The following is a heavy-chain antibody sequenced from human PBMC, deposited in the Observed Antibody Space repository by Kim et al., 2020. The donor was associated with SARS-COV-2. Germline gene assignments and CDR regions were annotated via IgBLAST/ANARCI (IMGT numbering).Heavy chain of an antibody. D-gene: IGHD5-18*01. CDR2: MNPNSGNT. V-gene: IGHV1-8*01. J-gene: IGHJ4*02. CDR3: ARAPPQYYSYSFDY. Sequence: ASVKVSCKASGYTFTSYDINWVRQATGQGLEWMGWMNPNSGNTGYAQKFQGRVTMTRDTSISTAYMELTSLRSEDTAVYYCARAPPQYYSYSFDYWGQGTLVTVSS. CDR1: GYTFTSYD.